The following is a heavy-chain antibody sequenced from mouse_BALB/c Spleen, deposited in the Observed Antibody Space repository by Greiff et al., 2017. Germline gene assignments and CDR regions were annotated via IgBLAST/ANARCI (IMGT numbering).Heavy chain of an antibody. V-gene: IGHV5-6-5*01. CDR3: ARDYYGGY. Sequence: EVKLVESGGGLVKPGGSLKLSCAASGFTFSSYAMSWVRQTPEKRLEWVASISSGGSTYYPDSVKGRFTISRDNARNILYLQMSSLRSEDTAMYYCARDYYGGYWGQGTTLTVSS. CDR2: ISSGGST. CDR1: GFTFSSYA. D-gene: IGHD1-1*01. J-gene: IGHJ2*01.